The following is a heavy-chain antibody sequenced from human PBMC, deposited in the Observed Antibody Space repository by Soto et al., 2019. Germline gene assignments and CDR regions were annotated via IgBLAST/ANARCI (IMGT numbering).Heavy chain of an antibody. J-gene: IGHJ6*02. D-gene: IGHD5-18*01. CDR1: GYTFTGYY. V-gene: IGHV1-2*04. CDR2: INPNSGGT. CDR3: ARDSRYSYGLYYYYGMDV. Sequence: EASVKVSCKASGYTFTGYYMHWVRQAPGQGLEWMGWINPNSGGTNYAQKFQGWVTMTRDTSISTAYMELSRLRSDDTAVYYCARDSRYSYGLYYYYGMDVWGQGTTVTVSS.